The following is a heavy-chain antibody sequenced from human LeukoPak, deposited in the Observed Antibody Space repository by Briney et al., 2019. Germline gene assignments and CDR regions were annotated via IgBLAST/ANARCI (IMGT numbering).Heavy chain of an antibody. CDR3: ARARPVRGVIPDYDYYYMDV. D-gene: IGHD3-10*01. Sequence: GGSLRLSCAASGFTFSDYYMRWIRQAPGKGLEWVSYISSSGSNIYYADSVKGRFTISRDNPKSSLYLQMNSLRAEDTAAYYCARARPVRGVIPDYDYYYMDVWGKGTTVTVSS. CDR1: GFTFSDYY. CDR2: ISSSGSNI. V-gene: IGHV3-11*01. J-gene: IGHJ6*03.